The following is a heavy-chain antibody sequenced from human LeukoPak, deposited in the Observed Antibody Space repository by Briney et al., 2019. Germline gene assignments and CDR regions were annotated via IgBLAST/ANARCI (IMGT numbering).Heavy chain of an antibody. CDR1: GGSISSSHYY. V-gene: IGHV4-39*01. D-gene: IGHD5-24*01. Sequence: SETLSLTCTVSGGSISSSHYYWGWIRQPPGEGLEWIGSIYYSGSTYNNPSLKSRVTISGDTSTDQFSLKLSSVTAADTAVYYCARLIDGYSTFDYWGQGTLVTVSS. CDR3: ARLIDGYSTFDY. CDR2: IYYSGST. J-gene: IGHJ4*02.